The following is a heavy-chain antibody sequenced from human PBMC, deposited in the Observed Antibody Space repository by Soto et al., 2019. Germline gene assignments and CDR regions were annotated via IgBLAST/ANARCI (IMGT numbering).Heavy chain of an antibody. D-gene: IGHD4-17*01. V-gene: IGHV1-3*01. Sequence: ASVKVSCKASGYTFTSYAMHWVRQAPGQRLEWMGWINAGNGNTKYSQKFQGRVTITRDTSASTAYMELSSLRSEDTAVYYCARGLNGYLHYFDFWAQGNPVTVSS. J-gene: IGHJ4*02. CDR1: GYTFTSYA. CDR2: INAGNGNT. CDR3: ARGLNGYLHYFDF.